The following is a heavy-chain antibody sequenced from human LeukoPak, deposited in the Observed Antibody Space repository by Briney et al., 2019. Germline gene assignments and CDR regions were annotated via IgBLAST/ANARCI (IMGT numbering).Heavy chain of an antibody. J-gene: IGHJ4*02. CDR1: GYTFTSYY. V-gene: IGHV1-46*01. CDR2: INPSGGST. Sequence: GASVKVSCKASGYTFTSYYMHWVRQAPGQGLEWMGIINPSGGSTSYAQKFQGRVTMTTDTSTSTAYMELRSLRSDDTAVYYCARDSGTYFDYWGQGTLVTVSS. CDR3: ARDSGTYFDY.